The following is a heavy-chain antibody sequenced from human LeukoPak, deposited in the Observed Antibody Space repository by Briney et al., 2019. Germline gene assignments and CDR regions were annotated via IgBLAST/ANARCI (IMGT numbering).Heavy chain of an antibody. Sequence: ASVKVSCKPSGYTFTSYGISWVRQAPGQGLEWVGGFDPEDGETIYAQKFQGRVTMTEDTSTDTAYMELSSLRSEDTAVYYCAPVDSSGYYLGYWGQGTLVTVSS. D-gene: IGHD3-22*01. V-gene: IGHV1-24*01. CDR3: APVDSSGYYLGY. CDR1: GYTFTSYG. CDR2: FDPEDGET. J-gene: IGHJ4*02.